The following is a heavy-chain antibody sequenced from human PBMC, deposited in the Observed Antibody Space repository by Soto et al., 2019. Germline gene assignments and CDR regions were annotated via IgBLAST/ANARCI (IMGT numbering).Heavy chain of an antibody. CDR3: ARGGGFDSFDY. J-gene: IGHJ4*02. CDR1: GASITYGAYS. V-gene: IGHV4-30-2*01. Sequence: QLQLHMSGSGLVKPSQTLSLTCTVSGASITYGAYSWSWIRQTPGKGLEWIGYINHLETTFYNPSFVSRLALSIDRTKNQFSLNLKSMSPADRAVYFCARGGGFDSFDYWGQGILVTVSS. CDR2: INHLETT. D-gene: IGHD3-10*01.